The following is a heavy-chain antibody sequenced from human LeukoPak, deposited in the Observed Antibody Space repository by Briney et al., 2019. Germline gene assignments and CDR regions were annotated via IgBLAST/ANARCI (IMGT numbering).Heavy chain of an antibody. CDR2: INHSGST. CDR3: ARGLNAIGAAGTGISFDY. V-gene: IGHV4-34*01. D-gene: IGHD6-13*01. CDR1: GGSFSGYY. Sequence: SETLSLTCAVYGGSFSGYYWSWIRQPPGKGLEWIGEINHSGSTNYNPSLKSRVTISVDTSKNQFSLKLSSVTAADTAVYYCARGLNAIGAAGTGISFDYWGQGTLVTVSS. J-gene: IGHJ4*02.